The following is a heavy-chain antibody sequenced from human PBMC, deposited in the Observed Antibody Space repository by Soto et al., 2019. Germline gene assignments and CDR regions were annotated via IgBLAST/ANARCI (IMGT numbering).Heavy chain of an antibody. V-gene: IGHV3-7*01. CDR1: GFTFSSYW. CDR3: ARGDIYSPTDAFDI. D-gene: IGHD2-15*01. CDR2: IKQDGSEK. J-gene: IGHJ3*02. Sequence: EVQLVESGGGLVQPGGSQRLSCAASGFTFSSYWMSWVRQAPGKGLEWVANIKQDGSEKYYVDSVKGRFTISRDNAKNSLYLQMNSLRAEDTAVYYCARGDIYSPTDAFDIWGQGTMVTVSS.